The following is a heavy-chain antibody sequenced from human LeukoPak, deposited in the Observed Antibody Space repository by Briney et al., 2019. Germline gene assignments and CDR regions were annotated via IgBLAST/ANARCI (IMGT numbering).Heavy chain of an antibody. CDR3: ARRSYYDSSGIFDH. CDR1: GGSISSSSYY. Sequence: PSETLSLTCTVFGGSISSSSYYWGWIRQPPGKGLEWIGSIYYSESTYYNPSLKSRVTISVDTSKNQFSLKLSSVTAADTAVYYCARRSYYDSSGIFDHWGQGTLVTVSS. CDR2: IYYSEST. J-gene: IGHJ4*02. D-gene: IGHD3-22*01. V-gene: IGHV4-39*01.